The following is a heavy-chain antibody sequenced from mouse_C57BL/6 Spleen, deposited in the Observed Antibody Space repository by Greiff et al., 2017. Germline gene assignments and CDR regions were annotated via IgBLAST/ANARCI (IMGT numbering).Heavy chain of an antibody. CDR3: ARLDYGSSYVDD. Sequence: EVKLVESGGGLVQPGGSLKLSCAASGFTFSDYYMYWVRQTPEKRLEWVAYISNGGGSTYYPDTVKGRFTISRDNAKNTLYLQMSRLKSEDTAMYYCARLDYGSSYVDDWGQGTTRTVSS. D-gene: IGHD1-1*01. V-gene: IGHV5-12*01. J-gene: IGHJ2*01. CDR1: GFTFSDYY. CDR2: ISNGGGST.